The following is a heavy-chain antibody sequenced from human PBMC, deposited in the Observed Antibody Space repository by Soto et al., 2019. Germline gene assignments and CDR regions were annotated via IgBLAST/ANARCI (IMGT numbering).Heavy chain of an antibody. V-gene: IGHV3-30*18. CDR1: GFTFSTHG. J-gene: IGHJ6*02. D-gene: IGHD2-15*01. CDR2: TSYDGTNK. CDR3: AKDWSGARWYYDALDV. Sequence: GGSLRLSCEVSGFTFSTHGMHWVRQAPGKGLEWVAGTSYDGTNKYYARSVQGRFTISRENSMKTLYLQMNSLRTEDTAVYYCAKDWSGARWYYDALDVWGQGTTVTVSS.